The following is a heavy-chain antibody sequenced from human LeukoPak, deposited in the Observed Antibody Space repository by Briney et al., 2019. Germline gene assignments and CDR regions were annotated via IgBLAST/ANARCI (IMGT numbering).Heavy chain of an antibody. V-gene: IGHV1-69*04. CDR2: IIPILGIA. J-gene: IGHJ3*02. CDR1: GGTFSSYA. Sequence: GSSVKVSCKASGGTFSSYAISWVRQAPGQGLEWMGRIIPILGIANYAQKFQGRVTMTRDTSTSTVYMELSSLRSEDTAVYYCARDRVSGSSFSGSYFAFDIWGQGTMVTVSS. D-gene: IGHD1-26*01. CDR3: ARDRVSGSSFSGSYFAFDI.